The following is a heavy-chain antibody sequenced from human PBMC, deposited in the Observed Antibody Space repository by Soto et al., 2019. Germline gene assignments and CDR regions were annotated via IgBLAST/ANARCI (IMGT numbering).Heavy chain of an antibody. CDR2: ISYDGSKK. J-gene: IGHJ4*02. CDR3: TRDMDYGDRAFGDY. D-gene: IGHD4-17*01. CDR1: GFTFSSYG. V-gene: IGHV3-30*03. Sequence: QVQLVESGGGVVQPGRSLRLSCAASGFTFSSYGMHWVRQAPGKGLEWVAVISYDGSKKYYADSVKGRFTISRDNSKNTLFLQMNSLRAEDTAIYYCTRDMDYGDRAFGDYWGQGTLVTVSS.